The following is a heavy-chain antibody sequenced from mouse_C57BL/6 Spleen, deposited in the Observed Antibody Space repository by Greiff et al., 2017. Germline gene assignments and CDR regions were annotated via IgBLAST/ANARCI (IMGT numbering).Heavy chain of an antibody. D-gene: IGHD1-1*01. CDR2: IHPNSGST. J-gene: IGHJ2*01. Sequence: QVQLQQPGAELVKPGASVKLSCKASGYTFTSYWMHWVKQRPGQGLEWIGMIHPNSGSTNYNEKFKSKATLTVDKSSSTAYMQLISLPSEDSAVYYCAREATTVVASFDYWGQGTTLTVSS. V-gene: IGHV1-64*01. CDR1: GYTFTSYW. CDR3: AREATTVVASFDY.